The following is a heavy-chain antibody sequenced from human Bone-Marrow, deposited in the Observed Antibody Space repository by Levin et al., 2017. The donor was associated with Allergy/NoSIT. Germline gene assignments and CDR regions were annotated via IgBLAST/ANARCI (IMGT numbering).Heavy chain of an antibody. CDR3: AREGDNPGDGMDV. J-gene: IGHJ6*02. D-gene: IGHD1-14*01. CDR1: GFTVNSNY. CDR2: IYNTGST. V-gene: IGHV3-53*01. Sequence: GGSLRLSCAASGFTVNSNYMSWVRQAPGKGLEWVSVIYNTGSTYYADSVKGRFTISRDNSKNTLELQMNSLRAEDTAVYYCAREGDNPGDGMDVWGQGTTVTVSS.